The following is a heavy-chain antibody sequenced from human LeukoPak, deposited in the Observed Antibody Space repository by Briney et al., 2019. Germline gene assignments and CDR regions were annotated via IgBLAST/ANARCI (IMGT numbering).Heavy chain of an antibody. Sequence: PSETLSLTCTVSGGSISSYYWSWIRQPPGKGLEWIGYINDSGSTNYKPSLKSRVTISVDTSKNQFSLKLSSVTAADTAVYYCAREGGAGAFDIWGQGTMVTVSS. CDR1: GGSISSYY. D-gene: IGHD3-16*01. CDR2: INDSGST. V-gene: IGHV4-59*01. CDR3: AREGGAGAFDI. J-gene: IGHJ3*02.